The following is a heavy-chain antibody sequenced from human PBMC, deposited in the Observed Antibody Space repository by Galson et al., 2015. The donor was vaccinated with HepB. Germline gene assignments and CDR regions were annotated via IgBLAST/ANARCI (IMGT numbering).Heavy chain of an antibody. CDR3: ARGTRYSSGWSREYYFDY. CDR2: IGTAGDT. V-gene: IGHV3-13*01. CDR1: GFTFSSYD. D-gene: IGHD6-19*01. J-gene: IGHJ4*02. Sequence: SLRLSCAASGFTFSSYDMHWVRQATGKGLEWVSAIGTAGDTYYPGSVKGRFTISRENAKNSLYLQMNSLRAGDTAVYYCARGTRYSSGWSREYYFDYWGQGTLVTVSS.